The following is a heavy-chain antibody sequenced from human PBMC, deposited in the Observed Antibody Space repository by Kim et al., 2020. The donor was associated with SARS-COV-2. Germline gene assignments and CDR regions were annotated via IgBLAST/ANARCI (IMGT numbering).Heavy chain of an antibody. Sequence: SVKVSCKASGGTFSSYAISWVRQAPGQGLEWMGGIIPIFGTANYAQKFQGRVTITADESTSTAYMELSSLRSEDTAVYYCARDREDIVVVPAARLKAYYYYGMDVWGQGTTVTVSS. CDR3: ARDREDIVVVPAARLKAYYYYGMDV. CDR1: GGTFSSYA. J-gene: IGHJ6*02. CDR2: IIPIFGTA. D-gene: IGHD2-2*01. V-gene: IGHV1-69*13.